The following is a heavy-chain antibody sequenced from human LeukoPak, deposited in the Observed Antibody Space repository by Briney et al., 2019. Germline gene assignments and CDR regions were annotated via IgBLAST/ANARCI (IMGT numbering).Heavy chain of an antibody. Sequence: GGSLRLSCAASGFTFSTHWMHWVRQAPGKGLVWVSRINADGRTTTYADPVKGRFTVSRDNAKNTLHLQMNSLRVEDTAVYYCARVVCSGGYCYYFDYWGQGTLVTVSS. V-gene: IGHV3-74*01. J-gene: IGHJ4*02. CDR2: INADGRTT. D-gene: IGHD2-15*01. CDR3: ARVVCSGGYCYYFDY. CDR1: GFTFSTHW.